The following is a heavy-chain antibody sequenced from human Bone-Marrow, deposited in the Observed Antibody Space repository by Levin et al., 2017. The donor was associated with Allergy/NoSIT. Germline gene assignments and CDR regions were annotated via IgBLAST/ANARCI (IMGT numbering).Heavy chain of an antibody. CDR2: IYWDDDK. CDR3: AHSPNHDSGSYSDAFDI. D-gene: IGHD1-26*01. CDR1: GFSLSTSGVG. Sequence: QTLSLTCTFSGFSLSTSGVGVGWIRQPPGKALEWLALIYWDDDKRYSPSLKSRLTITKDTSKNQVVLTMTNMDPVDTATYYCAHSPNHDSGSYSDAFDIWGQGTMVTVSS. V-gene: IGHV2-5*02. J-gene: IGHJ3*02.